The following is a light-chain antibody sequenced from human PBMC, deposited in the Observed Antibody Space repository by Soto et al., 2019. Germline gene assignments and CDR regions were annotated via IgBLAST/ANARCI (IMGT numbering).Light chain of an antibody. V-gene: IGKV1-5*03. CDR3: QEYDGHCT. J-gene: IGKJ2*02. CDR1: QSINSR. Sequence: DIQMTQSPSTLSASVGDRVTITCRASQSINSRLAWYQQKPGEAPKLLIYGASTLESGVPSRFSGSGSGTEFTLTISSLQHDDFATYFRQEYDGHCTFGQGTKLEIK. CDR2: GAS.